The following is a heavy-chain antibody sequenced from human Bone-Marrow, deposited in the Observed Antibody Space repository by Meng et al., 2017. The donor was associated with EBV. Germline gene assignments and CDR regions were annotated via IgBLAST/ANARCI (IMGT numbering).Heavy chain of an antibody. Sequence: ERLGESGGGVVQPGRSLRLSCAASGFIFSGYGFHWVRQAPGKGPEWVAIIPSDASHNKYYADSVKGRFTISRDNSKNTLYLQMNSLKIEDTAVYYCAKDLSGRFDPWGQGTLVTVSS. CDR2: IPSDASHNK. D-gene: IGHD1-14*01. V-gene: IGHV3-30*18. CDR1: GFIFSGYG. CDR3: AKDLSGRFDP. J-gene: IGHJ5*02.